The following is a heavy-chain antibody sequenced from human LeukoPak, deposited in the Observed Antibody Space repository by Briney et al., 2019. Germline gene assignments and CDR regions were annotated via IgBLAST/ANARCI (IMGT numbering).Heavy chain of an antibody. J-gene: IGHJ6*02. V-gene: IGHV1-3*01. Sequence: ASVKVSCKTLGYTFITSSIYWVRQAPGQRLEWMGWINAGNGNTKYSQKFQGRVTITRDTSASTAYMELSSLRSEDTAVYYCARGPGMDVWGQGTTVTVSS. CDR1: GYTFITSS. CDR3: ARGPGMDV. CDR2: INAGNGNT.